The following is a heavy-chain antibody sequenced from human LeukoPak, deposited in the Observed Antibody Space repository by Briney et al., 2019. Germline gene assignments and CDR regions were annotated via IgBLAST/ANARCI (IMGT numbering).Heavy chain of an antibody. D-gene: IGHD3-10*01. CDR2: IYYSGST. Sequence: PSETLSLTCAVSGGSISSGGYSWSWIRQPPGKGLEWIGYIYYSGSTYYNPSLKSRVTISVDTSKNQFSLKLSSVTAADTAVYYCAREAAYYGSGGYNWFDPWGQGTLVTVSS. J-gene: IGHJ5*02. V-gene: IGHV4-30-4*07. CDR1: GGSISSGGYS. CDR3: AREAAYYGSGGYNWFDP.